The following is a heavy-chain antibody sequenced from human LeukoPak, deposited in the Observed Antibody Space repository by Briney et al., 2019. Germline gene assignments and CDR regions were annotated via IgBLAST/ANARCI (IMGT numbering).Heavy chain of an antibody. V-gene: IGHV4-31*03. CDR3: ARDKGSYGHFDY. J-gene: IGHJ4*02. CDR2: IHGSGTT. CDR1: GGPISSGGFH. Sequence: SQTLSLTCTVSGGPISSGGFHWSWIRQHPGKGLEWIGYIHGSGTTYFNPSLESRVTISADTTKNQFSLKLNSVTAADTAVYYCARDKGSYGHFDYWGQGLLVTVSS. D-gene: IGHD3-16*01.